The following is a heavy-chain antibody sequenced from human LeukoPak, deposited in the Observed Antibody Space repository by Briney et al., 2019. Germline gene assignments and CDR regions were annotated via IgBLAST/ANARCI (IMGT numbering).Heavy chain of an antibody. V-gene: IGHV1-2*02. Sequence: ASVKVSCKASGYTFTGYYMHWVRQAPGQGLEWMGWISPNSGGTNYAQKFQGRVTMTRDTSISTAYMELSRLRSDDTAVYYCAREPPGTTGTTCWFDPWGQGTLVTVSS. J-gene: IGHJ5*02. D-gene: IGHD1-1*01. CDR3: AREPPGTTGTTCWFDP. CDR1: GYTFTGYY. CDR2: ISPNSGGT.